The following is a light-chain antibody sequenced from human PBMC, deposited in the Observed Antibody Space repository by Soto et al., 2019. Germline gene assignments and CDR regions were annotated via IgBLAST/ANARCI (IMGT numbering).Light chain of an antibody. V-gene: IGKV2-28*01. CDR3: MQALQTQYT. J-gene: IGKJ2*01. CDR2: LGF. Sequence: EIVMTQSPPSLTVTPGEPASISCRSSQRLLHSNGNNFLDWYLQKPGQSPQLLIYLGFNRASGVPDRVSGSGAGTDFTLKISRVEDEDVGVYYCMQALQTQYTFGQGTKVDIK. CDR1: QRLLHSNGNNF.